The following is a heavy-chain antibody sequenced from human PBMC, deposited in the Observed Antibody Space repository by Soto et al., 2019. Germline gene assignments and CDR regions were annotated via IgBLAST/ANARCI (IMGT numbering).Heavy chain of an antibody. V-gene: IGHV1-69*02. Sequence: ASVKVSCKASGGTFSSYTISWVRQAPGQGLEWMETIIPILGIANYAQKFQGRVTITADKSTSTAYMELSRLRSEDTAVYHCASLDGGPRWFDPWGQGTLVTVSS. CDR1: GGTFSSYT. CDR3: ASLDGGPRWFDP. J-gene: IGHJ5*02. D-gene: IGHD4-17*01. CDR2: IIPILGIA.